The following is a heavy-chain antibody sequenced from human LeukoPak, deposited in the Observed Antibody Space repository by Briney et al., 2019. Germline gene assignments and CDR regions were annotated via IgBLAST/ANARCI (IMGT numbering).Heavy chain of an antibody. Sequence: GGSLRLSCAASGFTFSSYGMHWVRQAPGKGLEWVAVIWYDGSNKYYADSVKGRFTISRDNSKNTLYLQMNSLRAEDTAVYYCARGAVSGLRAAIAGPNWFDPWGQGALVTVSS. V-gene: IGHV3-33*01. D-gene: IGHD2-2*01. CDR1: GFTFSSYG. CDR2: IWYDGSNK. CDR3: ARGAVSGLRAAIAGPNWFDP. J-gene: IGHJ5*02.